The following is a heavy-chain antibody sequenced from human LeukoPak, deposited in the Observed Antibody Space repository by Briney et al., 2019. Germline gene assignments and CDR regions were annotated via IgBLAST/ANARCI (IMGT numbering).Heavy chain of an antibody. V-gene: IGHV3-33*01. D-gene: IGHD2-15*01. Sequence: GGSLRLSCAASGFTFSSYGMHWVRQAPGKGLEWVAVIWYDGSNKYYADSVKGRFTISRDNSKNTLYLQMNSLRAEDTAVYYCARDSQAIVVVAASRGFDYWGQGTLVTVSS. CDR3: ARDSQAIVVVAASRGFDY. CDR2: IWYDGSNK. J-gene: IGHJ4*02. CDR1: GFTFSSYG.